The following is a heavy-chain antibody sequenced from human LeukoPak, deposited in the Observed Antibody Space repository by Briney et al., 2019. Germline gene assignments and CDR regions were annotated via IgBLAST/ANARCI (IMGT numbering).Heavy chain of an antibody. CDR1: GGSISSHY. CDR3: ARSDFWSGYYPHFDY. V-gene: IGHV4-4*07. CDR2: IYSSGST. Sequence: SETLSLTCTVSGGSISSHYWSWVRQPAGKGLEWIGRIYSSGSTNYNPSLKSRVTMSLDTSKNQFSLKLTSVTAADTAVYYCARSDFWSGYYPHFDYWGQGTLVTVSS. D-gene: IGHD3-3*01. J-gene: IGHJ4*02.